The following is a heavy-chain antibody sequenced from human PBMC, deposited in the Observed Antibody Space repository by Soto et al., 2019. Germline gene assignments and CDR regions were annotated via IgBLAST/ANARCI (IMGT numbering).Heavy chain of an antibody. D-gene: IGHD1-1*01. V-gene: IGHV3-30*03. J-gene: IGHJ4*02. Sequence: XGSLRLTCSASGFNFRTSCMHWVRQAPGKGLEWVALISFDGNKKFYGDSLKGRITISRDNSKNTLYLQVNSLRAEDTAVYYCESDETSTHLFDWGQGTLVTVSS. CDR1: GFNFRTSC. CDR3: ESDETSTHLFD. CDR2: ISFDGNKK.